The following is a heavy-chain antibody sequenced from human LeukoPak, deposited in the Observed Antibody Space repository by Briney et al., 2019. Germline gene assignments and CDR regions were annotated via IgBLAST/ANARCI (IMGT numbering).Heavy chain of an antibody. D-gene: IGHD3-22*01. CDR1: GGSISSGSYY. J-gene: IGHJ4*02. CDR2: IHTRGST. Sequence: TPSETLSLTCTVSGGSISSGSYYWSWIRQPAGKGLEWIGRIHTRGSTNYNPSLKSRVTISIDTSKNQFSLKLRSVTAADTAVYYCARDYYYDTTVYYSSRSNWGQGTLVTVSS. V-gene: IGHV4-61*02. CDR3: ARDYYYDTTVYYSSRSN.